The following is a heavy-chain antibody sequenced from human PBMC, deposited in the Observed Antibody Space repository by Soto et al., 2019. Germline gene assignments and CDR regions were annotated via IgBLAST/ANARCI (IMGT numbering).Heavy chain of an antibody. Sequence: PSETLSLTCLVSGNSITSDFYWIWIREPPGKGLAWIWSIYHRGATYSCPSLKSRLTISVDTSKNQFSLMLTSVTAADTAVYYCVRIGREIKSLYSWFDPWGQGSLV. V-gene: IGHV4-38-2*01. CDR3: VRIGREIKSLYSWFDP. D-gene: IGHD5-12*01. CDR1: GNSITSDFY. J-gene: IGHJ5*02. CDR2: IYHRGAT.